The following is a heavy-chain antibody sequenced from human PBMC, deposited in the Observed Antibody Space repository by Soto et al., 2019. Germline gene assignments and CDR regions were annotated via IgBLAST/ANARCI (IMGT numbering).Heavy chain of an antibody. CDR1: GGTFSSYT. CDR3: ARGYCSSTSCRWWFDP. D-gene: IGHD2-2*01. Sequence: SLKVSCKASGGTFSSYTISWVRQAPGQGLEWMGRIIPILGIANFAQKFQGRVTITADKSTCTAYMELSILRSEDTAVYYCARGYCSSTSCRWWFDPWGEGTLVTLSS. V-gene: IGHV1-69*02. J-gene: IGHJ5*02. CDR2: IIPILGIA.